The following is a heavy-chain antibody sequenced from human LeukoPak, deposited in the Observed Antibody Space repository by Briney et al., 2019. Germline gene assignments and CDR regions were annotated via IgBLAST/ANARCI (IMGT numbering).Heavy chain of an antibody. J-gene: IGHJ4*02. V-gene: IGHV3-7*01. CDR3: ARDAATVTTRGDY. CDR2: INEDGSDT. D-gene: IGHD4-17*01. Sequence: GGSLRLSCAGSGFPFNARWMLWVRQAPGKGLEWVANINEDGSDTYYVDSVKGRFTISRDNAKNSLYLQMNSLRAEDTAVYYCARDAATVTTRGDYWGQGTLVTVSS. CDR1: GFPFNARW.